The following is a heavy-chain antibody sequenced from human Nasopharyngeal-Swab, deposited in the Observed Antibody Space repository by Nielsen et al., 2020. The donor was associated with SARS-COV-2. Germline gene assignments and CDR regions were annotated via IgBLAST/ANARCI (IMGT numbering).Heavy chain of an antibody. CDR2: ISSSSSTI. CDR3: ARGMWFRELSTTFYYYGMDV. V-gene: IGHV3-48*04. D-gene: IGHD3-10*01. J-gene: IGHJ6*02. Sequence: GESLKISCAASGFTFSSYSMNWVRQAPGKGLERVSYISSSSSTIYYADSVKGRFTISRDNAKNSLYLQMNSLRAEDTAVYYCARGMWFRELSTTFYYYGMDVWGQGTTVTVSS. CDR1: GFTFSSYS.